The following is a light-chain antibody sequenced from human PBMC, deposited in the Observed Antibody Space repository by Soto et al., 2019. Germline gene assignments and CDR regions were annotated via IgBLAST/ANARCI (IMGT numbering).Light chain of an antibody. V-gene: IGKV1-6*01. CDR3: LQDYNYPLT. CDR1: QGIRND. Sequence: AIRMTQSTSSLSAFVGDRGSIXCRASQGIRNDLVWYQQKPGKAPKLLIYPASSLQGVGPSRFSGSGSGTDFTRPISSLQPEDFATYYGLQDYNYPLTFGGGTKVDIK. CDR2: PAS. J-gene: IGKJ4*01.